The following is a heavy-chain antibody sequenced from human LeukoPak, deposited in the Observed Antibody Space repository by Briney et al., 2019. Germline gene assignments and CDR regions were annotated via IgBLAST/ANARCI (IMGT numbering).Heavy chain of an antibody. Sequence: GASVKVSCKASGGTFSSYAISWVRQAPGQGLEWMGGIIPIFGTANYAQKFQGRVTITADESTSTAYMELSSLRSEDTAVYYCARDIGSYSFYCYGMDVWGQGTTVTVSS. CDR2: IIPIFGTA. CDR1: GGTFSSYA. D-gene: IGHD1-26*01. CDR3: ARDIGSYSFYCYGMDV. J-gene: IGHJ6*02. V-gene: IGHV1-69*13.